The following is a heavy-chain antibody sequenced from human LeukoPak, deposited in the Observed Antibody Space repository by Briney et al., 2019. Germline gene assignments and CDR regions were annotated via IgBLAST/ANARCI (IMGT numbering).Heavy chain of an antibody. J-gene: IGHJ4*02. CDR1: GFTFTNYF. V-gene: IGHV1-46*01. D-gene: IGHD1-26*01. CDR2: INPSGGST. Sequence: ASVKVSCKASGFTFTNYFMHWVRQAPGQGLEWMGIINPSGGSTTYAQKFQGRVTMTTDTSTSTVYMELSSLRSEDTAVYYCAREVPNSGGYNSWGQGTLVTVSS. CDR3: AREVPNSGGYNS.